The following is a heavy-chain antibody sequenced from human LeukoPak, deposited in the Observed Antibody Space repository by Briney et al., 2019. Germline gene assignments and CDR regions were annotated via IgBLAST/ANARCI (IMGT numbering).Heavy chain of an antibody. CDR1: GGSFSGYY. D-gene: IGHD3-10*01. Sequence: PSETLSLTCAVYGGSFSGYYWSWIRQPPGKGLEWIGEINHSGSTNYNPSLKSRVTISVDTSKNQFSLKLSSVTAADTAVYYCARDQSITMVRGVIITLDGMDVWGQGTTVTVSS. V-gene: IGHV4-34*01. CDR3: ARDQSITMVRGVIITLDGMDV. CDR2: INHSGST. J-gene: IGHJ6*02.